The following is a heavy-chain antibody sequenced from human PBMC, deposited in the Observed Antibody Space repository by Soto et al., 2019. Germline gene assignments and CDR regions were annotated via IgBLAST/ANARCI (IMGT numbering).Heavy chain of an antibody. V-gene: IGHV1-69*12. CDR1: GGSFRRET. J-gene: IGHJ3*01. CDR3: VRGQEFGGNSDAFDV. Sequence: QVQLVQSGAEVKKPGSSVKVSCKASGGSFRRETINWVRQAPGQGPEWMGGILPIFGTADYAQKFQGRVTITADVSKTATYMELSSLRLEDTAVYYCVRGQEFGGNSDAFDVWGQGTMVIVSS. D-gene: IGHD2-15*01. CDR2: ILPIFGTA.